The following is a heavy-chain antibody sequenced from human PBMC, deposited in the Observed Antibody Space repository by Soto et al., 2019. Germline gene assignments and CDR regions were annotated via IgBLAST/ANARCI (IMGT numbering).Heavy chain of an antibody. D-gene: IGHD2-2*01. J-gene: IGHJ4*02. Sequence: GVSLRPSCAASVFNFSNHGIHWVRQAPGKGLEWVAVISNAGNNKYYADSVKGRFSISRDNSTNMVYLQMNSLRPEGTAVYYCAKDSVKLGYVSDYWGQGTLVPVSA. CDR2: ISNAGNNK. V-gene: IGHV3-30*18. CDR3: AKDSVKLGYVSDY. CDR1: VFNFSNHG.